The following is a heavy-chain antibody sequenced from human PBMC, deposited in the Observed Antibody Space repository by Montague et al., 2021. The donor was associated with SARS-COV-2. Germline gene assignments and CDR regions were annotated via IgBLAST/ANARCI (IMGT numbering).Heavy chain of an antibody. CDR3: ARHGYYETYDAFDI. D-gene: IGHD3-22*01. J-gene: IGHJ3*02. V-gene: IGHV4-39*01. CDR2: IYYTGNN. CDR1: GGSISSSSYY. Sequence: SETLSLTCTASGGSISSSSYYWGWLPPPPGKGLEWTGSIYYTGNNYYNPSLQSPASISVDTSKYQFSLKLSSVTAADPAVYYCARHGYYETYDAFDIWGRGTMVTVSS.